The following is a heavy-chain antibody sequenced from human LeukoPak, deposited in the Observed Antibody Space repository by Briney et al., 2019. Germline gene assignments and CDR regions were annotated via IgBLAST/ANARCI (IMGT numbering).Heavy chain of an antibody. CDR1: GFTFSSYA. J-gene: IGHJ6*04. V-gene: IGHV3-23*01. Sequence: GGSLRLSCAASGFTFSSYAMSWVRQAPGKGLEWVSAISGSGGSTYYADSVKGQFTISRDNSKNTLYLQMNSLRAEDTAVYYCAKGVTGYCSSTSCYSMDVWGKGTTVTVSS. D-gene: IGHD2-2*01. CDR3: AKGVTGYCSSTSCYSMDV. CDR2: ISGSGGST.